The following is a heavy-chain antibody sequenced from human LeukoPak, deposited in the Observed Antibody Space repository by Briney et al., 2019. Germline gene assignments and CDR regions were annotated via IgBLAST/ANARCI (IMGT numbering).Heavy chain of an antibody. CDR1: GGSISSYY. CDR2: IYYSGST. V-gene: IGHV4-59*01. D-gene: IGHD6-13*01. Sequence: SETLSLTCTVSGGSISSYYWSWIRQPPGKGLEWIGYIYYSGSTNYNPSLKSRVTISVDTSKNQFSLKLSSVTAADTAVYYCARHEFTSSWSRSWIDYWGQGTLVTVSS. J-gene: IGHJ4*02. CDR3: ARHEFTSSWSRSWIDY.